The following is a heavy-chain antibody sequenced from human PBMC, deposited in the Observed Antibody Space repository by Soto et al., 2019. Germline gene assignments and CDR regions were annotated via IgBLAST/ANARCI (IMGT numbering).Heavy chain of an antibody. CDR1: GGTFSSYA. Sequence: QVQLVHSWAEVKNPGASVKVSCKASGGTFSSYAISWVRPAPGPGLEWMGGIIPIFGTANYAQKFQGRVTIPADKSTSSAYMELSSLISEDTAVYYCARNPPYYYDSSGYFPDWGQGTLVTVS. D-gene: IGHD3-22*01. V-gene: IGHV1-69*06. CDR3: ARNPPYYYDSSGYFPD. CDR2: IIPIFGTA. J-gene: IGHJ4*02.